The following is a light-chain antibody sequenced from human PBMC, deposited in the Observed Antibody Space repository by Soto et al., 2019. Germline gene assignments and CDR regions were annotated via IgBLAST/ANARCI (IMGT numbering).Light chain of an antibody. J-gene: IGKJ5*01. V-gene: IGKV1-33*01. CDR2: DAS. CDR3: QQYDNLPIT. Sequence: DIQMTQSPSSLSASVGDRVTITCQASQDITNYLNWYQQKPGKAPKLLIYDASNLETGVPSRFSGSRSGTDFTFTISSLQAEDIATYYCQQYDNLPITFGQGTRLEIK. CDR1: QDITNY.